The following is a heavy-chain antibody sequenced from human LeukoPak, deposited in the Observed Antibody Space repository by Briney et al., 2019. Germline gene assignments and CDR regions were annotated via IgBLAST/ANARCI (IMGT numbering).Heavy chain of an antibody. V-gene: IGHV4-34*01. CDR3: ARGRGSSSWYDWYFDL. CDR2: INHSGST. CDR1: GGSFSGYY. Sequence: SETLSLTCAVYGGSFSGYYWSWIRQPPGKGLEWIGEINHSGSTNYNPSLKSRVTISVHTSKNQFSLKLSSVTAADTAVYYCARGRGSSSWYDWYFDLWGRGTLVTVSS. J-gene: IGHJ2*01. D-gene: IGHD6-13*01.